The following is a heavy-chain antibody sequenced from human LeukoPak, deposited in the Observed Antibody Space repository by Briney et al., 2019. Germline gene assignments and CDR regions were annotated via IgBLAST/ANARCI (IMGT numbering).Heavy chain of an antibody. CDR3: ARVLRYFLGNDAFDI. Sequence: SSETLSLNCTVSGVSISSYNWSWLRQPPGKGREWSGYIYYSGSTNYNPSLKSRVTISVDTSKNQFSLKLSSVTAADTAVYYCARVLRYFLGNDAFDIWGQGTMVTVSS. CDR2: IYYSGST. D-gene: IGHD3-9*01. V-gene: IGHV4-59*13. CDR1: GVSISSYN. J-gene: IGHJ3*02.